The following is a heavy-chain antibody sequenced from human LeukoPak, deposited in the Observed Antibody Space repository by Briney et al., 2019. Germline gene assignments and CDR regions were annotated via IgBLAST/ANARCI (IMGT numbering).Heavy chain of an antibody. CDR2: ISYDGSNK. J-gene: IGHJ6*02. CDR1: GFTFSSYA. V-gene: IGHV3-30-3*01. CDR3: ARDWGEYDFWSGYYYYGMDV. D-gene: IGHD3-3*01. Sequence: GRSLRLSCAASGFTFSSYAMHWVRQAPGKGLEWVAVISYDGSNKYYADSVKGRFTISRDNSKNTLYLQMNSPRAEDTAVYYCARDWGEYDFWSGYYYYGMDVWGQGTTVTVSS.